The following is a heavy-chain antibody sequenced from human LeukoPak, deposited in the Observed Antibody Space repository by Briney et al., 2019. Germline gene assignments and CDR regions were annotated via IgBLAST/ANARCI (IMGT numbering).Heavy chain of an antibody. D-gene: IGHD2-2*01. CDR1: GGSISSGGYY. CDR2: IYYSGST. CDR3: ARDIGYCSSTSCYAYFDY. Sequence: SETLSLTCTVSGGSISSGGYYCSWIRQHPGKGLEWIGYIYYSGSTYYNPSLKSRVTISVDTSKNQFSLKLSSVTAADTAVYYCARDIGYCSSTSCYAYFDYWGQGTLVTVSS. V-gene: IGHV4-31*03. J-gene: IGHJ4*02.